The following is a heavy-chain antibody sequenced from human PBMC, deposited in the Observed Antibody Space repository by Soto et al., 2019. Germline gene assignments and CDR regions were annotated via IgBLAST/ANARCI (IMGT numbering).Heavy chain of an antibody. CDR1: GFTFSSYA. Sequence: PGGSLSLSCAASGFTFSSYAMHWVRQAPGKGLEWVAVISYDGSNKYYADSVKGRFTISRDNSKNTLYLQMNSLRLEDTALYYCARPLWRDDYNWGYFDLWGRGTLVTVSS. CDR3: ARPLWRDDYNWGYFDL. J-gene: IGHJ2*01. D-gene: IGHD4-4*01. CDR2: ISYDGSNK. V-gene: IGHV3-30-3*01.